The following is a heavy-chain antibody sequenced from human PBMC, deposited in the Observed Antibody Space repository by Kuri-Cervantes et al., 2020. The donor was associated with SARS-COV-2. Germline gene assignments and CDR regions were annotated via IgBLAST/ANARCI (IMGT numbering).Heavy chain of an antibody. D-gene: IGHD3-22*01. CDR2: INHSGST. J-gene: IGHJ4*02. CDR1: GFIFSDYY. V-gene: IGHV4-34*01. Sequence: GSLRLSCTASGFIFSDYYMTWIRQAPGKGLEWIGEINHSGSTNYNPSLKSRVTISVDTSKNQFSLKLSSVTAADTAVYYCARGTSTFRVITTPFDYWGQGTLVTVSS. CDR3: ARGTSTFRVITTPFDY.